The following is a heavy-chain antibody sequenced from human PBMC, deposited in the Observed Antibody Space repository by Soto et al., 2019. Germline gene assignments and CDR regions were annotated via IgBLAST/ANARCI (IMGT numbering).Heavy chain of an antibody. D-gene: IGHD6-13*01. CDR1: GGTFSSYA. CDR2: IIPIFGTA. V-gene: IGHV1-69*13. J-gene: IGHJ3*02. Sequence: ASVKVSCKASGGTFSSYAISWVRQAPGQGLEWMGGIIPIFGTANYAQKFQGRVTITADESTSTAYMELSSLRSEDTAVYYCARDKGYSSSWYWGAFDIWGQGTMVTVSS. CDR3: ARDKGYSSSWYWGAFDI.